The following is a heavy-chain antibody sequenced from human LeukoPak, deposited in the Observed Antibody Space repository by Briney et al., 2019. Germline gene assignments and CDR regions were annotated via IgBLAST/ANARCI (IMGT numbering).Heavy chain of an antibody. J-gene: IGHJ4*02. Sequence: GGSLRLSCVASGFRFSSYGMHWVRQAPGKGLEWVAFIRKDGSNKNYVDSVKGRFTISRDNSKNTLYLQMNSLRAEDTAVYYCAKDHSGDRGRETYYDILTGSEGWGQGTLVTVSS. CDR3: AKDHSGDRGRETYYDILTGSEG. CDR1: GFRFSSYG. CDR2: IRKDGSNK. D-gene: IGHD3-9*01. V-gene: IGHV3-30*02.